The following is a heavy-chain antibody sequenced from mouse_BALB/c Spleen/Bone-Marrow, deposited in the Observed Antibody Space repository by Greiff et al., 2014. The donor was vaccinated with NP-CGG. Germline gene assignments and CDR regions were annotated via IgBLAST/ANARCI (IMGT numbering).Heavy chain of an antibody. CDR1: GYTFTNYW. CDR3: ATCGPYDIAY. Sequence: VKLQESGAELVRPGTSVKISCKASGYTFTNYWLGWLKQRPGHGLEWIGDIYPGSVFSNCNEKFKGKATFTADTSSSSAYMQLSSLTSEDAAGYFCATCGPYDIAYWGQGTTLTVSS. J-gene: IGHJ2*01. D-gene: IGHD2-14*01. V-gene: IGHV1-63*02. CDR2: IYPGSVFS.